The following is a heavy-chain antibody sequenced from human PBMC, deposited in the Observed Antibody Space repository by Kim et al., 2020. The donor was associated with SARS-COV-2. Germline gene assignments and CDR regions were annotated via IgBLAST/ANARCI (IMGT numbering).Heavy chain of an antibody. V-gene: IGHV4-59*13. CDR1: GGSISSYY. CDR2: IYYSGST. CDR3: ARDYSSGPFDY. Sequence: SETLSLTCTVSGGSISSYYWSWIRQPPGKGLEWIGYIYYSGSTNYNPSLKSRVTISVDTSKNQFSLKLSSVTAADTAVYYCARDYSSGPFDYWGQGTLVT. D-gene: IGHD6-19*01. J-gene: IGHJ4*02.